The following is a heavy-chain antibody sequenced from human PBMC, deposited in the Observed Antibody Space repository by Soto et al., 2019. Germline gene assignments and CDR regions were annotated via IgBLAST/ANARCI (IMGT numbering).Heavy chain of an antibody. CDR1: GFTFGGSA. CDR3: TRQTDAVQWLVVPTDDNLDY. J-gene: IGHJ4*02. V-gene: IGHV3-73*02. Sequence: EGQLVESGGGLVQPGGSLKLSCAASGFTFGGSAMHWVRQASGKGLEWVGHIRSKTNSYATAYAESVKGRFTSSRDESMNTAYLQMNSLKTEDTAVYFCTRQTDAVQWLVVPTDDNLDYWGQGTLVTVSP. CDR2: IRSKTNSYAT. D-gene: IGHD6-19*01.